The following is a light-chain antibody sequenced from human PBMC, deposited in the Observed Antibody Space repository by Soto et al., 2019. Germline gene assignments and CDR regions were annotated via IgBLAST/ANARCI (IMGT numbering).Light chain of an antibody. V-gene: IGLV2-14*01. CDR1: SSDVGGYNY. CDR3: SSYVNYNTFVI. Sequence: QSALTQPASVSGSPGQSITISCTGTSSDVGGYNYVSWYQQHPGKAPKLMIYAVTDRPSGVSSRFSGSKSGNTASLTISGLQAEDEADYYCSSYVNYNTFVIFGGGTKVTVL. CDR2: AVT. J-gene: IGLJ2*01.